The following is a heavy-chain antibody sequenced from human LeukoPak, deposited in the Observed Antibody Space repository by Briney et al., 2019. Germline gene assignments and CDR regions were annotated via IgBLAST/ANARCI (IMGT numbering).Heavy chain of an antibody. Sequence: SGALSLTCTVSGGSISSYYWSWIRQPPGKGLEWIGFIYYSGRNNYNPSLKSRVTISVDTSKNQFSLRLRSVTAADTAVYYCAKISGSNWFDPWGQGTLVTVS. J-gene: IGHJ5*02. CDR1: GGSISSYY. CDR2: IYYSGRN. D-gene: IGHD6-19*01. CDR3: AKISGSNWFDP. V-gene: IGHV4-59*01.